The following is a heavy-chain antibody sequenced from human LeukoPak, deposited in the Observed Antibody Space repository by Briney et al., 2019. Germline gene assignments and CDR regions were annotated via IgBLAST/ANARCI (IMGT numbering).Heavy chain of an antibody. V-gene: IGHV3-49*04. Sequence: GGSLRLSCTASGFTFGDYAMSWVRQAPGKGLEWVGFIRSKAYGGTTEYAASVKGRFTISRDDSKSIAYLQMNSLKTEDTAVYYCTPLGYDSSGYDYWGQGTLVTVSS. CDR1: GFTFGDYA. J-gene: IGHJ4*02. CDR3: TPLGYDSSGYDY. CDR2: IRSKAYGGTT. D-gene: IGHD3-22*01.